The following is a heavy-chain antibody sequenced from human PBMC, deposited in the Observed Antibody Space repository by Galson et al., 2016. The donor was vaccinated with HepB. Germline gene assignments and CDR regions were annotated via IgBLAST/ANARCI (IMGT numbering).Heavy chain of an antibody. V-gene: IGHV3-30*18. J-gene: IGHJ4*02. D-gene: IGHD3-10*01. CDR3: AKGGPNYYGSGRYSQLEF. CDR1: GFTFISSG. Sequence: SLRLSCATAGFTFISSGMHWVRQAPGKGLEWATFISYDGSNGYYADSVKGRLTVTRDNSKNTLYLQMNSLRPEDTAVYYCAKGGPNYYGSGRYSQLEFWGQAPLVTVSS. CDR2: ISYDGSNG.